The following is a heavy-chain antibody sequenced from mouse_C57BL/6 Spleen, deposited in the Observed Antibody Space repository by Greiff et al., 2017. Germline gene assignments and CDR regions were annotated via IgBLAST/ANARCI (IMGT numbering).Heavy chain of an antibody. CDR2: IYPRSGNT. V-gene: IGHV1-81*01. J-gene: IGHJ2*01. CDR3: ARSDYYGSSYGDHFDY. CDR1: GYTFTSYG. Sequence: QVQLQQSGAELARPGASVKLSCKASGYTFTSYGISWVKQRTGQGLEWIGEIYPRSGNTYYNEKFKGKATLTADKSSSTAYMELRSLTSEDSAVYFCARSDYYGSSYGDHFDYWGQGTTLTVSS. D-gene: IGHD1-1*01.